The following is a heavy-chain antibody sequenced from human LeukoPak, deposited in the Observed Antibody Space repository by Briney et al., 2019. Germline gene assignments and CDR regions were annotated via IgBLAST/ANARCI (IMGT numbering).Heavy chain of an antibody. Sequence: GGSLRLSCVASGITFSNYAVSWVRQAPEKGLDWVSVISGSAHKVRYADSVKGRFTISRDNSENIVYLQMNDLRVEDTAVYYCAGRPTGYSSGYIHWGQGTLVTVSS. CDR3: AGRPTGYSSGYIH. V-gene: IGHV3-23*01. J-gene: IGHJ4*02. CDR1: GITFSNYA. D-gene: IGHD5-18*01. CDR2: ISGSAHKV.